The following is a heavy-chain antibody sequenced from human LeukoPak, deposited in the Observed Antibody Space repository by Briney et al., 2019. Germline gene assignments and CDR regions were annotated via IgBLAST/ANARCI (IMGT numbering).Heavy chain of an antibody. CDR3: TTLRVAATGPKYYFYN. CDR2: IKSRTDGGTT. J-gene: IGHJ4*02. D-gene: IGHD6-13*01. CDR1: GLTFTNAW. Sequence: GGSLSLSCAASGLTFTNAWMSWVRQAPGEGLEWVGRIKSRTDGGTTDYAAPVKGTFTISRADFQITVKLHLHTLETEDTAVYHCTTLRVAATGPKYYFYNCGQGTRVTVSS. V-gene: IGHV3-15*01.